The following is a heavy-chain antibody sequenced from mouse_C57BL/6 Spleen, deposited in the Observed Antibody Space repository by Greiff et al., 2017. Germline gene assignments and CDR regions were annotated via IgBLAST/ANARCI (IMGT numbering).Heavy chain of an antibody. CDR2: IDPSDSYT. D-gene: IGHD1-1*01. CDR3: ARCPYYYGSSHWYFDV. Sequence: QVQLQQPGAELVRPGTSVKLSCKASGYTFTSYWMHWVKQRPGQGLEWIGVIDPSDSYTNYKQKFKGKATLTVDTASSTAYMQLSSLTSEDSAVYYCARCPYYYGSSHWYFDVWGTGTTVTVSS. V-gene: IGHV1-59*01. J-gene: IGHJ1*03. CDR1: GYTFTSYW.